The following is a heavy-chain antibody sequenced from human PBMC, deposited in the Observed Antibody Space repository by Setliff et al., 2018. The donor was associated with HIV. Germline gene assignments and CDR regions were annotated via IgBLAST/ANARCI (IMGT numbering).Heavy chain of an antibody. CDR1: GYTFTSHT. V-gene: IGHV1-69*08. Sequence: SVKVSCKTSGYTFTSHTLQWVRQAPGQGLEWIGRITPIISTANYAQKFQGRVTISADKSTSTAYMELSSLRSEDTAVYYCARDYCSSTRCYDLHNWFDPWGQGTLVTVSS. CDR2: ITPIISTA. J-gene: IGHJ5*02. D-gene: IGHD2-2*01. CDR3: ARDYCSSTRCYDLHNWFDP.